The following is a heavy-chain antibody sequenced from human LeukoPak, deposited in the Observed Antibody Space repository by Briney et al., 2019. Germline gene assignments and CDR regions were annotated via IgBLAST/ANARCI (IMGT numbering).Heavy chain of an antibody. CDR1: GFTFSDYG. V-gene: IGHV3-30*02. CDR2: IRYNGQLQ. D-gene: IGHD6-19*01. Sequence: GGSLRLSCDASGFTFSDYGMHWVRQAPGKGLEWVAFIRYNGQLQMYGDSVRGRLIISRDNSMNRMYLQLNNVRSEDTAVYYCVKDQAGGWGQGTLVTVSS. CDR3: VKDQAGG. J-gene: IGHJ4*02.